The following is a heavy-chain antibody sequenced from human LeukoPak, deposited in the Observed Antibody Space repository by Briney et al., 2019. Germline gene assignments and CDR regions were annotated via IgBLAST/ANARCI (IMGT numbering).Heavy chain of an antibody. CDR3: AKDLPPQIDIVATIVDY. Sequence: PGGSLRLSCAASGFTFSSYGMHWVRQAPGKGLEWVAVISYDGSNKYYADSVKGRFTISRDNSKNTLYPQMNSLRAEDTAVYYCAKDLPPQIDIVATIVDYWGQGTLVTVSS. CDR2: ISYDGSNK. CDR1: GFTFSSYG. V-gene: IGHV3-30*18. D-gene: IGHD5-12*01. J-gene: IGHJ4*02.